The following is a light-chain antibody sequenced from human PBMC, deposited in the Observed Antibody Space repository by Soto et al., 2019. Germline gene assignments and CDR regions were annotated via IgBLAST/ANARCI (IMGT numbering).Light chain of an antibody. CDR1: SSDIGGLYNY. J-gene: IGLJ2*01. CDR3: SAYSSGATHVV. V-gene: IGLV2-14*01. Sequence: QSVLTQPASVSGSPGQSITISCTGTSSDIGGLYNYVSWYQQHPGKAPKLLIYDVNDRPSGVSDRFSGSKSVNTASLSISGLQAEDEAVYFCSAYSSGATHVVFGGGTKVTFL. CDR2: DVN.